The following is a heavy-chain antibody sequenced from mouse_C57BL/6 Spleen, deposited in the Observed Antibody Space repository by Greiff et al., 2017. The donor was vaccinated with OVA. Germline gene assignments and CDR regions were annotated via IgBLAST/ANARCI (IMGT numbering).Heavy chain of an antibody. Sequence: VKLMESGPELVKPGASVKISCKASGYAFSSSWMNWVKQRPGKGLEWIGRIYPGDGDTNYNGKFKGKATLTADKSSSTAYMQLSSLTSEDSAVYFCARWGGTDYWGQGTTLTVSS. V-gene: IGHV1-82*01. J-gene: IGHJ2*01. D-gene: IGHD2-14*01. CDR1: GYAFSSSW. CDR3: ARWGGTDY. CDR2: IYPGDGDT.